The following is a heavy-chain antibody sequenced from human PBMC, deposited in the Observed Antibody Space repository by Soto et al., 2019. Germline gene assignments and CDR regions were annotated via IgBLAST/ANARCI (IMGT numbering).Heavy chain of an antibody. Sequence: EVQLVESGGGLIQPGGSLRLSCAVSGFTVSNNYMSWVRQAPGKGLEGVSVIYSGGYTAYGDSVKGRFTISRDNSKKPLSLQMKGLRPGDTPVFSWATDPGGGGYWGQGTLVTVSS. CDR2: IYSGGYT. D-gene: IGHD3-10*01. J-gene: IGHJ4*02. V-gene: IGHV3-53*01. CDR3: ATDPGGGGY. CDR1: GFTVSNNY.